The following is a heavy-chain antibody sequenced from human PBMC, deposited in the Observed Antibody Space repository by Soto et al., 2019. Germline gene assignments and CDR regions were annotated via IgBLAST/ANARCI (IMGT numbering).Heavy chain of an antibody. J-gene: IGHJ3*02. CDR1: GYTFTGYC. CDR3: AREVEVNRFTIFGVVRRHAFDI. V-gene: IGHV1-2*04. Sequence: ASVEFSCKASGYTFTGYCMHWVRQAPGQGLEWMGWINPNSGGTNYAQKFQGWVTMTRDTSISTAYMELSRLRSDDTAVYYCAREVEVNRFTIFGVVRRHAFDIWGQGTMVTVSS. CDR2: INPNSGGT. D-gene: IGHD3-3*01.